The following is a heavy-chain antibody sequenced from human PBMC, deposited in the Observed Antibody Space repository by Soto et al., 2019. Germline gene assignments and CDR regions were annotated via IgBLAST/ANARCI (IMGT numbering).Heavy chain of an antibody. V-gene: IGHV5-51*01. CDR3: ARPQYCSGGSCQSYGIDV. Sequence: GDPLKISSKGSVYSFTSYCNGWVRQMPVKGREWMWIIYPGDSDTRYTPSFQGQVTISADKSISTPYLQWSSLKASDTAMYYCARPQYCSGGSCQSYGIDVWGQGTTVKVSS. CDR1: VYSFTSYC. D-gene: IGHD2-15*01. J-gene: IGHJ6*02. CDR2: IYPGDSDT.